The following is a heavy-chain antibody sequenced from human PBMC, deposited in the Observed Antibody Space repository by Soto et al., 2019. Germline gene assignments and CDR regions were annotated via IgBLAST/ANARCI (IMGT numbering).Heavy chain of an antibody. Sequence: PTETLSLTCTVYGGSSSDSYWSWIRQPPGKGLEWIGYVNYSENSNYNPSLKSRVTISLDTAKKQFSLNLSSVTAAETAVYYWAKVPWVYAPYSLDXWGKGIRVTFSX. CDR1: GGSSSDSY. CDR3: AKVPWVYAPYSLDX. CDR2: VNYSENS. J-gene: IGHJ4*02. D-gene: IGHD2-15*01. V-gene: IGHV4-59*01.